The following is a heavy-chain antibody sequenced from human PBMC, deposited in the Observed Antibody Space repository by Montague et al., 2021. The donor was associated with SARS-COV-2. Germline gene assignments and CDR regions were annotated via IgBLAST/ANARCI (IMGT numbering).Heavy chain of an antibody. D-gene: IGHD6-13*01. Sequence: KKNSGSNNYNPSLTSRVTISVDTSKNQFSLKLSSVTAADTAVYYCARDRYSSSWYGQKYYFDYWGQGTLVTVSS. J-gene: IGHJ4*02. CDR2: KKNSGSN. CDR3: ARDRYSSSWYGQKYYFDY. V-gene: IGHV4-34*01.